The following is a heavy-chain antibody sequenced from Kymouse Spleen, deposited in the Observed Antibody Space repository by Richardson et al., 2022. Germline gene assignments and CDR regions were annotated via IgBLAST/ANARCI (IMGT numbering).Heavy chain of an antibody. CDR2: ISGSGGST. J-gene: IGHJ6*02. Sequence: EVQLVESGGGLVQPGGSLRLSCAASGFTFSSYAMSWVRQAPGKGLEWVSAISGSGGSTYYADSVKGRFTISRDNSKNTLYLQMNSLRAEDTAVYYCAKAHYDFWSAYYYGMDVWGQGTTVTVSS. CDR3: AKAHYDFWSAYYYGMDV. D-gene: IGHD3-3*01. V-gene: IGHV3-23*04. CDR1: GFTFSSYA.